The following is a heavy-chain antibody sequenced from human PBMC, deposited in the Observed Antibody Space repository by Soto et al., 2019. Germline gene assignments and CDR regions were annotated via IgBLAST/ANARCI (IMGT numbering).Heavy chain of an antibody. V-gene: IGHV3-20*04. D-gene: IGHD1-7*01. CDR3: ARDTKLELTYYFDY. J-gene: IGHJ4*02. CDR2: INWNGGST. Sequence: GGSLRLSCAASGFTFDDYGMSWVRQAPGKGLEWVSGINWNGGSTGYADSVKGRFTISRDNAKNSLYLQMNSLRAEDTALYYCARDTKLELTYYFDYWGQGTLVTVSS. CDR1: GFTFDDYG.